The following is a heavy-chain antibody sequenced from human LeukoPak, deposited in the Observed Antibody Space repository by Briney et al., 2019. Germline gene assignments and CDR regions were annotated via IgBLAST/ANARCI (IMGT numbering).Heavy chain of an antibody. Sequence: GGSLRLSCAASGFTFSSYSMNWVRQAPGKGLEWVSSISSSSSYIYYADSVKGRFTISRDNAKNSLYLQMNSLRAEDTAVYYCARVRDSYYYYGTDVWGQGTTVTVSS. V-gene: IGHV3-21*04. D-gene: IGHD4-17*01. CDR3: ARVRDSYYYYGTDV. J-gene: IGHJ6*02. CDR1: GFTFSSYS. CDR2: ISSSSSYI.